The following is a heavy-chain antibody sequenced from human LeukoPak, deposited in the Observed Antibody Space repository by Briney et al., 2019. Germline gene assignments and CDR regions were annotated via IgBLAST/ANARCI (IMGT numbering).Heavy chain of an antibody. CDR2: IWYDGSKR. V-gene: IGHV3-33*08. J-gene: IGHJ4*02. Sequence: PGGSLRLSCAASGFTVSSNYMSWVRQTPGKGLERVAAIWYDGSKRYHADSVKGRFTISRDDSKNTLYLQMSSLGAGDTAVYYCARDIGVVGPDLDYWGQGTLVTVSS. CDR3: ARDIGVVGPDLDY. D-gene: IGHD2-2*01. CDR1: GFTVSSNY.